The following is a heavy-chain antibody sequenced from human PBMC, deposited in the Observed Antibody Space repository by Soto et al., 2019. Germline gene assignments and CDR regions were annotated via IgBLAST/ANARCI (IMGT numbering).Heavy chain of an antibody. V-gene: IGHV3-23*01. D-gene: IGHD3-3*02. Sequence: GGSLRLSCAASGFTFSSYAMSWVRQAPGKGLEWVSAISGSGGSTYYADSVKGRFTISRDNSKNTLYLQMNSLRDEDTAVYYCAKITFLEWLLFDYWGQGALVTVSS. J-gene: IGHJ4*02. CDR3: AKITFLEWLLFDY. CDR1: GFTFSSYA. CDR2: ISGSGGST.